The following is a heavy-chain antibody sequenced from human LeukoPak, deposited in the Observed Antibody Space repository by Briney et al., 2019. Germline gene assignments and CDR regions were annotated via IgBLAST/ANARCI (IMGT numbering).Heavy chain of an antibody. CDR1: GGSISSYY. V-gene: IGHV4-34*01. J-gene: IGHJ4*02. D-gene: IGHD4/OR15-4a*01. Sequence: SETLSLTCTVSGGSISSYYWSWIRQPPGKGLEWIGEINHSGSTNYNPSLKSRVTISVDTSKNQFSLKLSSVTAADTAVYYCARGVLNDYWGQGTLVTVSS. CDR2: INHSGST. CDR3: ARGVLNDY.